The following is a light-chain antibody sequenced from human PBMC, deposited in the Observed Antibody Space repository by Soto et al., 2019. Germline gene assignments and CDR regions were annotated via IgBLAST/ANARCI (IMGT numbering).Light chain of an antibody. Sequence: QSVLTQPASVSGSPGQSITISCSGNSSDIGRYDHVAWYQQFPGKSPKLIIYAVSDRPSGVSDRLSGSKCGISASLTISGLQTEDEADYYCISYTDRQSYLFGTGTKVTV. J-gene: IGLJ1*01. CDR2: AVS. V-gene: IGLV2-14*03. CDR3: ISYTDRQSYL. CDR1: SSDIGRYDH.